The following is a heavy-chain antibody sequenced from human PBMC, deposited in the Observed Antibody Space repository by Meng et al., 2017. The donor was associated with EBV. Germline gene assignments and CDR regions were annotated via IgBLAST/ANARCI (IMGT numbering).Heavy chain of an antibody. CDR2: IYYSGST. V-gene: IGHV4-39*07. CDR3: AWSSPVRFGELSN. J-gene: IGHJ4*02. D-gene: IGHD3-10*01. Sequence: QLQLQESGTGRVKPSETLSLTCTVSGGSISSSSYYWGWIRQPPGKGLEWIGSIYYSGSTYYNPSLKSRVTTSVDTSKNQFSLKLSSVTAADTAVYYCAWSSPVRFGELSNWGQGTLVTVSS. CDR1: GGSISSSSYY.